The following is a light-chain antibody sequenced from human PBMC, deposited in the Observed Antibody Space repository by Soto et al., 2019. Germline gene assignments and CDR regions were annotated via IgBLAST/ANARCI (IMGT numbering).Light chain of an antibody. CDR2: GAS. Sequence: EIVLTQSPGTLSLSPWERATLSCRASQSVSNNYLAWYQQKPGQAPRLLIYGASNRATGIPDRFSGSGSGTGFTLTISRLEPEDFAVYYCQQRSNWPLITFGQGTRLEIK. V-gene: IGKV3D-20*02. J-gene: IGKJ5*01. CDR3: QQRSNWPLIT. CDR1: QSVSNNY.